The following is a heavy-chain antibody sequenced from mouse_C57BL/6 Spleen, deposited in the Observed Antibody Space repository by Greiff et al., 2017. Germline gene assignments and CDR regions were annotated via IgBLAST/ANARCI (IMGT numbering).Heavy chain of an antibody. Sequence: QVHVKQPGAELVMPGASVKLSCKASGYTFTSYWMHWVKQRPGQGLEWIGEIDPSDSYTNYNQKFKGKSTLTVDKSSSTAYMQLSSLTSEDSAVYYCARRITTVVATDAMDYWGQGTSVTVSS. D-gene: IGHD1-1*01. CDR1: GYTFTSYW. CDR3: ARRITTVVATDAMDY. CDR2: IDPSDSYT. V-gene: IGHV1-69*01. J-gene: IGHJ4*01.